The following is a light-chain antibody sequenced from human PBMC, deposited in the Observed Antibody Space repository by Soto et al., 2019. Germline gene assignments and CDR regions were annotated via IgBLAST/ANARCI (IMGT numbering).Light chain of an antibody. CDR1: SSDVGGYNY. J-gene: IGLJ3*02. V-gene: IGLV2-11*01. Sequence: QSALTQPRSVSGSPGQSVTISCTGTSSDVGGYNYVSWYRQHPGKAPKLMIYDVTKRPSGVPDRFSGSESGNTASLTISGLQAEDEADYYCCSSAGTYTSVFGGGTKLTVL. CDR3: CSSAGTYTSV. CDR2: DVT.